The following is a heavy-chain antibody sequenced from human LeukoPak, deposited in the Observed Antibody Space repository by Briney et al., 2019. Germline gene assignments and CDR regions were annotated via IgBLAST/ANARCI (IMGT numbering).Heavy chain of an antibody. CDR3: ARGDGSYSLFDLDY. CDR2: INPNSGGT. D-gene: IGHD1-26*01. J-gene: IGHJ4*02. CDR1: GYTFTGYY. Sequence: ASVKVSCKASGYTFTGYYIHWVRQAPGQGLEWMGWINPNSGGTNYAQKFQGRVTMTRDTSISTAYMELSRLRSDDTAVYYCARGDGSYSLFDLDYWGQGTLVTVSS. V-gene: IGHV1-2*02.